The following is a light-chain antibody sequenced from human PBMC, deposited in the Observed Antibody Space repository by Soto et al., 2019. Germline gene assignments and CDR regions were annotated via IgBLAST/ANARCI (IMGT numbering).Light chain of an antibody. CDR3: GSYGESYPLV. J-gene: IGLJ1*01. CDR1: SSEVGGYNF. Sequence: QSALTQPRSVSGSPGQSVTISCTGTSSEVGGYNFFSWYQQHPGKTPKLMIYDVSKRPSRVPDRFSGSKSGNTASLTISGVQAEGVADYCCGSYGESYPLVFGTGSKLTVL. CDR2: DVS. V-gene: IGLV2-11*01.